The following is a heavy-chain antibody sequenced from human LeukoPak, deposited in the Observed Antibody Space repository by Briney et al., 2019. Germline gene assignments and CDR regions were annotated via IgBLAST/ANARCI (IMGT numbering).Heavy chain of an antibody. CDR1: GFTFSTYG. D-gene: IGHD3-9*01. J-gene: IGHJ3*02. V-gene: IGHV3-30*02. CDR3: ARELRTPYDILGRGNAFDI. CDR2: LRYDGTNK. Sequence: GGSLRLSCAASGFTFSTYGMHWVRQAPGKGLEWVALLRYDGTNKYYADSVKGRFTISRDNSKNTLYLQMNSLRAEDTAVHYCARELRTPYDILGRGNAFDIWGHGTMVTVSS.